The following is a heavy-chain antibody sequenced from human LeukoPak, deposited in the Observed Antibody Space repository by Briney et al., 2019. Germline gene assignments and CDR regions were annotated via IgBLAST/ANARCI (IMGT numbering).Heavy chain of an antibody. Sequence: GASVKVSCKTSGYTFTGYDINWVRQATGQGLEWMGWMNPNTGDTGYAQKFQGRVTMTRKTAIDTAYMELSGLRSEDTAVYYCTRGSLSGSSRDCWGQGTLVTVSS. D-gene: IGHD1-26*01. CDR1: GYTFTGYD. J-gene: IGHJ4*02. CDR3: TRGSLSGSSRDC. CDR2: MNPNTGDT. V-gene: IGHV1-8*01.